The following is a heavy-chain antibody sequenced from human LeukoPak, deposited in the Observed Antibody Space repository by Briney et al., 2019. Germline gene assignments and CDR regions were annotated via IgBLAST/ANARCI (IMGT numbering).Heavy chain of an antibody. CDR1: GYSFTSFW. D-gene: IGHD3-10*01. Sequence: GESLKISCMGSGYSFTSFWIGWARQMPGKGLEWMGIIYPGDSDTRYSPSFQGQVTISADKSISTAYLQWSSLKASDTAMYYCARRYYGSGSYYNCFDPWGQGTLVTVSS. CDR2: IYPGDSDT. J-gene: IGHJ5*02. CDR3: ARRYYGSGSYYNCFDP. V-gene: IGHV5-51*01.